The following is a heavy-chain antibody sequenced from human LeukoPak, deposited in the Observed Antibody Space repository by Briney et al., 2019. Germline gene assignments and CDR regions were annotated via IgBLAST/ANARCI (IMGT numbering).Heavy chain of an antibody. D-gene: IGHD6-19*01. CDR2: SRHDTSDK. CDR1: GFTLSTFG. J-gene: IGHJ3*02. V-gene: IGHV3-30*02. Sequence: GGSLRLSCQASGFTLSTFGVYWARQAPGKGLEWVAFSRHDTSDKYYADSVKGRFTLSRDNSKNVVYLQMNSLRAEDTAVYYCAKIIKSFGVQWLDAFDIWGQGTMVTVSS. CDR3: AKIIKSFGVQWLDAFDI.